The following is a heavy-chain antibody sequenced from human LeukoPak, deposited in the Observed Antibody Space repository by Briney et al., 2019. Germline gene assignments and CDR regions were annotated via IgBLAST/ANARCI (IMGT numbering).Heavy chain of an antibody. J-gene: IGHJ5*02. CDR1: GGSISSYY. D-gene: IGHD3-10*01. CDR3: ARFTYYYGSGRGGWFDP. V-gene: IGHV4-59*01. Sequence: SETLSLTCTVSGGSISSYYWSWIRQPPGKGLEWIGYIYYSGSTNYNPSLKSRVTISVDTSKNQFSLKLSSVTAADTAVYYCARFTYYYGSGRGGWFDPWGQGTLVTVSS. CDR2: IYYSGST.